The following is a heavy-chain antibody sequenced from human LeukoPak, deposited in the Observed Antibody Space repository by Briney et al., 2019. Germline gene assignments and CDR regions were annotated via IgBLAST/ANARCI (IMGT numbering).Heavy chain of an antibody. CDR2: IWYDGSNK. Sequence: PGGSLRLSCAASGFTFSSYGMHWVRQAPGKGLEWVAVIWYDGSNKYYADSVKGRFTISRDNSKNTLYLQMYSLRAEDTAAYYCARAGMGGSHPADYWGQGTLVTVSS. J-gene: IGHJ4*02. CDR3: ARAGMGGSHPADY. D-gene: IGHD1-26*01. V-gene: IGHV3-33*01. CDR1: GFTFSSYG.